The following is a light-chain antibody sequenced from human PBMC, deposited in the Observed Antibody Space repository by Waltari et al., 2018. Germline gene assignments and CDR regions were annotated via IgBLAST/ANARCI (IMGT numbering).Light chain of an antibody. J-gene: IGLJ1*01. CDR1: SSDVGNFNL. CDR2: DVS. V-gene: IGLV2-23*02. Sequence: QSALTQPASVSGSPGQSITTSCTGPSSDVGNFNLVSWYQHHPGKLPKLIIYDVSKRPSGVSNHFSGSKSGNTASLTISGLRAEDEADYYCCSYAGSRTYVFGTGTKVTVL. CDR3: CSYAGSRTYV.